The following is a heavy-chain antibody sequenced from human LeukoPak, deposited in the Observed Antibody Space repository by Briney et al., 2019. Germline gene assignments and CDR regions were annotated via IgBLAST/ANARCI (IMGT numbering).Heavy chain of an antibody. D-gene: IGHD3-10*01. CDR2: INHSGST. CDR3: AARPDYGSGSYYNVPDY. Sequence: SETLSLTCAVYGGSFSGYYWSWIRQPPGKGLEWIGEINHSGSTNYNPSLKSRVTISVDTSKNQFSLKLSSVTAADKAVYYCAARPDYGSGSYYNVPDYWGQGTLVTVSS. CDR1: GGSFSGYY. V-gene: IGHV4-34*01. J-gene: IGHJ4*02.